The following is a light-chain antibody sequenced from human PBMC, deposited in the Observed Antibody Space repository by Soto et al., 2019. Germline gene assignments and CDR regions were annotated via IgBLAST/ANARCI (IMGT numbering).Light chain of an antibody. CDR1: QSISIY. J-gene: IGKJ4*01. V-gene: IGKV1-39*01. CDR3: QHSYSLPLT. Sequence: DIQMTQSPSSLSASLGDRVTITCRTSQSISIYLTWYQQKPGKAPKLLIYDASSLHSGVPSRLSGSGSGTDFTLTINSLQPEDFATYYCQHSYSLPLTFGGGTKVEIK. CDR2: DAS.